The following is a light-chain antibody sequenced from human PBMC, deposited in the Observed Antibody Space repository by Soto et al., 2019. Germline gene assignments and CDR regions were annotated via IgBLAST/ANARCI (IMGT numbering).Light chain of an antibody. CDR1: SSDVGGYNL. Sequence: QLVLTQPASVSGSPGQSITISCTGTSSDVGGYNLVSWYQQLPGEAPKLMIYEGTKRPSGVSNRFSGSKSGNTASLTISGLQAEDEADYYCCSYADGPTSVVFGGGTKLTVL. V-gene: IGLV2-23*01. CDR2: EGT. CDR3: CSYADGPTSVV. J-gene: IGLJ2*01.